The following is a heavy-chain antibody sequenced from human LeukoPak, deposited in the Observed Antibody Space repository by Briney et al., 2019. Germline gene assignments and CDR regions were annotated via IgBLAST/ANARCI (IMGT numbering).Heavy chain of an antibody. CDR1: GFTVSSNY. Sequence: PGGSLRLSCAASGFTVSSNYMSWVRQAPGKGLEWVSVIYSGGSTYYADSVKGRFTISRDYSNNTVYLQMNSLRAEDTAVYYCVKEGEVVITHRFDSWGQGTLVTVSS. CDR2: IYSGGST. V-gene: IGHV3-53*01. CDR3: VKEGEVVITHRFDS. J-gene: IGHJ4*02. D-gene: IGHD3-22*01.